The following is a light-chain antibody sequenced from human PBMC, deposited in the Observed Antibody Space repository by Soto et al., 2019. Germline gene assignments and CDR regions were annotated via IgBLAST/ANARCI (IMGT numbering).Light chain of an antibody. Sequence: QSALTQPASVSGSPGQSITISCTGTSSDVGANNFVSWYQQHPGKAPKLMIYEVSNRPSGVSNRFSGPKSGNTASLTISGLQAEDEADYYCNSYTNTAARVFGTGTKVTVL. CDR3: NSYTNTAARV. CDR2: EVS. J-gene: IGLJ1*01. CDR1: SSDVGANNF. V-gene: IGLV2-14*01.